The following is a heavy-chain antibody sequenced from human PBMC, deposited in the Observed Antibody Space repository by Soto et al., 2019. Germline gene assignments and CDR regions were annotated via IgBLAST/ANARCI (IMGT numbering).Heavy chain of an antibody. Sequence: QVHLVQSGAEVKKPGASVKVSCKGSGYGFTTYGITWVRQAPGQGLEWMAWFSAHNGNTNYAQKLQGNVTVTRDTYTSTAYMELRSLRSDDTAVYYCARGRYGDYWGQGALVTVSS. CDR2: FSAHNGNT. CDR3: ARGRYGDY. D-gene: IGHD1-1*01. CDR1: GYGFTTYG. J-gene: IGHJ4*02. V-gene: IGHV1-18*01.